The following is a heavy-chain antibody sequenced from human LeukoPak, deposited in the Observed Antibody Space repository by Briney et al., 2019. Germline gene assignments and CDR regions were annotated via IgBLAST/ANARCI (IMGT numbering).Heavy chain of an antibody. CDR1: GFTFNYAW. CDR2: TVSEIDGGTT. V-gene: IGHV3-15*04. Sequence: GGSLRLSCAASGFTFNYAWMSWVRQVPGKGLEWVGQTVSEIDGGTTDYATPVEGRFTISRDDSKSTLYLQMNSLKIEDTAVYYCTTDEDWNYARKDVWGQGATVIVSS. J-gene: IGHJ6*02. CDR3: TTDEDWNYARKDV. D-gene: IGHD1-7*01.